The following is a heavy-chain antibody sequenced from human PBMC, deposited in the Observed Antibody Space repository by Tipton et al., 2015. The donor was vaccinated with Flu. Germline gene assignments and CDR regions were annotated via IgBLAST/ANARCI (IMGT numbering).Heavy chain of an antibody. V-gene: IGHV4-39*07. CDR3: ATDRSSSTSLSGYFGQ. CDR2: IHHSGST. J-gene: IGHJ4*02. CDR1: GGSIISSSYY. Sequence: QLVQSGPEVKPSETLSVTCTVSGGSIISSSYYWGWIRQSPGKGLEWIGSIHHSGSTYSNPSLKSRVRISVDTSKSQLSLKVNSVTAADTAVYYCATDRSSSTSLSGYFGQWGQGTLVTVSS. D-gene: IGHD6-13*01.